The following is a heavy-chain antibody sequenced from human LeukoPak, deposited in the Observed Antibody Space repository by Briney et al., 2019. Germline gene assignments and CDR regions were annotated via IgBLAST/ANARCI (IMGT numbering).Heavy chain of an antibody. D-gene: IGHD3-22*01. Sequence: GGSLRLSCAASGFTFSSYAMSWVRQAPGKGLEWVSAISGSGGSTYYADSVQGRFTISRDNSKNTLYLQMNSLSAEDTAVYYCAKCFSYDSSGYYRDAFDIWGQGTMVTVSS. V-gene: IGHV3-23*01. CDR2: ISGSGGST. J-gene: IGHJ3*02. CDR1: GFTFSSYA. CDR3: AKCFSYDSSGYYRDAFDI.